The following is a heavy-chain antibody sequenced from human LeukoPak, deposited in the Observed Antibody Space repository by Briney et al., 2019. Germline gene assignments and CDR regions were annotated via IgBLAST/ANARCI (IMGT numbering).Heavy chain of an antibody. Sequence: GGSLRLSCAASGFTFNSYSMNWVRQAPGKGLEWVSSIGSSSSSIYYADPVKGRFTISRDNAKNSLFLQMNSLRAEDTAVYYCARETTVEAFDIWGQGTMVTVSS. CDR3: ARETTVEAFDI. D-gene: IGHD4-23*01. V-gene: IGHV3-21*01. CDR2: IGSSSSSI. CDR1: GFTFNSYS. J-gene: IGHJ3*02.